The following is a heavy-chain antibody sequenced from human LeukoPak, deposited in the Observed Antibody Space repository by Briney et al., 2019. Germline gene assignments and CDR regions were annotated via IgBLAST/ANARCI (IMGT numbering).Heavy chain of an antibody. CDR2: IYHSGST. D-gene: IGHD4-17*01. CDR1: GGSISSSNW. Sequence: SGTLSLTCAVSGGSISSSNWWSWVRQPPGKGLEWIGEIYHSGSTNYNPSLKSRVTISVDKSKNQFSLKLSSVTAADTAVYYCARDNGEDGDSPHFDYWGQGTLVTVSS. J-gene: IGHJ4*02. CDR3: ARDNGEDGDSPHFDY. V-gene: IGHV4-4*02.